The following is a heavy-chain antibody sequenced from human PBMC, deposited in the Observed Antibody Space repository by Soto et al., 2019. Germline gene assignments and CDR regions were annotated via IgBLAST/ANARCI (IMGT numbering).Heavy chain of an antibody. CDR2: VSNEGGT. CDR1: GVTLSSHW. CDR3: ATIYQH. D-gene: IGHD2-2*01. Sequence: PGGSLRLSCAGSGVTLSSHWMHWVRQAPGKGLVWVSRVSNEGGTSYADSVKGRFTISRDDAKNILYLQMDSLRADDTAVYYCATIYQHWGRGTRVTVSS. V-gene: IGHV3-74*01. J-gene: IGHJ4*02.